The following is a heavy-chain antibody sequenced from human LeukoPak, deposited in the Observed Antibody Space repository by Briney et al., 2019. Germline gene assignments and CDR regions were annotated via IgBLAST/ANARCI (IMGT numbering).Heavy chain of an antibody. CDR1: GIIITSYW. V-gene: IGHV3-7*01. J-gene: IGHJ4*02. Sequence: GGSLRLSCAASGIIITSYWMSWVRQTPGKGLEWVANIKQDGSEKNYVDSVKGRFTIFRDNARNSLYLQMNSLRAEDTAVYYCARTYSYGPPRGFDYWGQGTLVTVSS. CDR2: IKQDGSEK. D-gene: IGHD5-18*01. CDR3: ARTYSYGPPRGFDY.